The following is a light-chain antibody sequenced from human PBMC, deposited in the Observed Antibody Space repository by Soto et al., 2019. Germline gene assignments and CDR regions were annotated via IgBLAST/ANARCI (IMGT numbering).Light chain of an antibody. Sequence: EIVLTQSPATLSLSAGERVTLSCRSSQSVDTMVAWYQQQVGRTPRLLIYETSSRATGVPARFSGSGSGTDFTLTISRLEPEDFAIYFCQVRSDWPRFKYTFGQGTKLEVK. J-gene: IGKJ2*01. CDR3: QVRSDWPRFKYT. CDR1: QSVDTM. V-gene: IGKV3-11*01. CDR2: ETS.